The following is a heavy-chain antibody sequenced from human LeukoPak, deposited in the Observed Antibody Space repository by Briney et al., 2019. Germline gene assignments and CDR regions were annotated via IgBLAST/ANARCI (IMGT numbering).Heavy chain of an antibody. D-gene: IGHD4-11*01. J-gene: IGHJ4*02. CDR1: GFTFSNYA. Sequence: GGSLRLSCVASGFTFSNYAMHWVRQAPGKGLEWVAVISYDGNNKFYADSVKGRFTISRDNSKNTLFLQMNSLRAEDTAVYYCARDTDYSKFDHWGQGTLVTVSS. V-gene: IGHV3-30-3*01. CDR3: ARDTDYSKFDH. CDR2: ISYDGNNK.